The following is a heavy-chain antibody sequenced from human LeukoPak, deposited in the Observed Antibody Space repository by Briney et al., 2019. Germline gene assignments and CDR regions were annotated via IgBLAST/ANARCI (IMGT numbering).Heavy chain of an antibody. CDR3: ARDNRGGSYGDC. D-gene: IGHD3-16*01. J-gene: IGHJ4*02. V-gene: IGHV3-7*01. CDR1: GFTFSSYW. Sequence: GGSLRLSCAASGFTFSSYWMKWVRQAPGKGLEWVANIKRDGTERYYLDSVKGRFTISRDNAENSLYLQMNSLRAEDTAVYYCARDNRGGSYGDCWSQGILVTVSS. CDR2: IKRDGTER.